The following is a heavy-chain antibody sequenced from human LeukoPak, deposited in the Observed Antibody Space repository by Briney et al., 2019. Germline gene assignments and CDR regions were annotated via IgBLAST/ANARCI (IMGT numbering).Heavy chain of an antibody. J-gene: IGHJ4*02. D-gene: IGHD3-22*01. CDR1: GYTFTDYY. CDR2: GNPKSGGT. CDR3: ARDFDTSGYYAGH. Sequence: ASVKVSCKASGYTFTDYYVHWVRQAPGQGFEWMGWGNPKSGGTNYAQRFQGRVTMTRDTSISTVYMELRRLRVDDTAVYYCARDFDTSGYYAGHWGQGTLVTVSS. V-gene: IGHV1-2*02.